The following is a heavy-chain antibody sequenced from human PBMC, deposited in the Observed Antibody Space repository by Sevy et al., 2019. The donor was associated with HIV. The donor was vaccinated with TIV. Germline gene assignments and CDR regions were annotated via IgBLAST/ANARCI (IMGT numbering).Heavy chain of an antibody. J-gene: IGHJ4*02. D-gene: IGHD1-1*01. Sequence: SETLSLTCSVSGGSISSYFWTWVRQSPGKGLEWIGNIYFTGNTDYSPSLKSRVTLSLDTSKSQFSLTLKSVTAADTDIYFCARDSTTRPRVLDYWGQGTLVTVS. CDR2: IYFTGNT. CDR1: GGSISSYF. CDR3: ARDSTTRPRVLDY. V-gene: IGHV4-59*01.